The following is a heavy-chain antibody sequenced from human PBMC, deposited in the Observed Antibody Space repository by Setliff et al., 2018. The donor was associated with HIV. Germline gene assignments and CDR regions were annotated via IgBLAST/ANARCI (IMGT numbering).Heavy chain of an antibody. CDR2: ISGSGSTI. D-gene: IGHD3-10*01. V-gene: IGHV3-11*01. Sequence: GGSLRLSCAASGFTFSDYYMSWVRQAPGKGLKWVACISGSGSTIYYADSVKGRFTISSDNARNSLYMQMNRLRVEDTAVYFCARGHRGGDGRQHWPSFDYWGQGTLVTVSS. J-gene: IGHJ4*02. CDR1: GFTFSDYY. CDR3: ARGHRGGDGRQHWPSFDY.